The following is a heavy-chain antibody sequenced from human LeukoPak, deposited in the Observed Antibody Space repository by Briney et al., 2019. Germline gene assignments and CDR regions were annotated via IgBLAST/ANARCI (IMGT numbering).Heavy chain of an antibody. D-gene: IGHD1-26*01. Sequence: SETLSLTCTVSGDSITSVPYYWSWIRQHPGKCLEWIGYIAYSGSVYYHPSLKSRVTISVDTSKNQFSLKLNSVTAADTAVYYCARTTSNSFDPWGQGTLVTVSS. J-gene: IGHJ5*02. CDR1: GDSITSVPYY. CDR2: IAYSGSV. CDR3: ARTTSNSFDP. V-gene: IGHV4-31*03.